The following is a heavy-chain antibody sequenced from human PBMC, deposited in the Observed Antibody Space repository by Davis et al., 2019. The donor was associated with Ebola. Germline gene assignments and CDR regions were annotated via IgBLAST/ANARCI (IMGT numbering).Heavy chain of an antibody. Sequence: GESLKISCEGSGFTFSTYSMNWVRQAPGKGLEWVAYIGSSGTVIYYADAVKGRFTISRDNVDNSVFLQMNGLRDEDTAVYYCVREVYSLTHWFDPWGQRTLVTVSS. V-gene: IGHV3-48*02. CDR3: VREVYSLTHWFDP. CDR1: GFTFSTYS. J-gene: IGHJ5*02. D-gene: IGHD2-8*01. CDR2: IGSSGTVI.